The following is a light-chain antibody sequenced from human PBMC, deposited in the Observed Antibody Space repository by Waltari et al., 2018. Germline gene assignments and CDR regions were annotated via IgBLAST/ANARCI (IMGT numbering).Light chain of an antibody. J-gene: IGKJ4*01. V-gene: IGKV4-1*01. CDR1: QSVLYSSNNRYY. Sequence: DIVMTQSPDSLAVSLGERATINCKSSQSVLYSSNNRYYLAWYQQKPGQPPKLLIYWASTRESGVPDRFSGSGSGTDFTLTISSLQAEDVAVYYCQQYYNAPITFGGGTKVEIK. CDR3: QQYYNAPIT. CDR2: WAS.